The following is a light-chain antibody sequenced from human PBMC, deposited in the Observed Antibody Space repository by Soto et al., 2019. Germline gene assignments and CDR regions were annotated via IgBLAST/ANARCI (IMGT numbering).Light chain of an antibody. Sequence: AIRMTQSPSSFSASTGDSVTITCRASQGISSYLAWYQQKPGKAPKLLIYAASTLQSGVPSRFSGSGSGTDFTLTISCLQSEDFATYSCQRYYSYLSSTFGQGTKLEIK. CDR2: AAS. J-gene: IGKJ5*01. V-gene: IGKV1-8*01. CDR1: QGISSY. CDR3: QRYYSYLSST.